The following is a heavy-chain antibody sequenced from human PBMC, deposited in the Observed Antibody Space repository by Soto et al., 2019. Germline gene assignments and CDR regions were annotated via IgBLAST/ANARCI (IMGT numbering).Heavy chain of an antibody. Sequence: SETLSLTCAVYGGSFSGYYWSWIRQPPGKGLEWIGEINHSGSTNYNPSLKSRVTISVDTAKNQFSLKLSSVTAADTAVYYCARGPRGAVGYYYYYGMDVWGQGPTVTV. D-gene: IGHD6-19*01. J-gene: IGHJ6*02. CDR3: ARGPRGAVGYYYYYGMDV. CDR2: INHSGST. V-gene: IGHV4-34*01. CDR1: GGSFSGYY.